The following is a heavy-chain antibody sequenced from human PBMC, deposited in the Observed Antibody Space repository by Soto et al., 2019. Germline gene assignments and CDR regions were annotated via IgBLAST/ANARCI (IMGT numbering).Heavy chain of an antibody. CDR2: VNWNGGSI. Sequence: PGGSLRLSCAASGFTFDDYGMNWARQAPGKGLEWVSGVNWNGGSICYADSVKGRFTISRDNAKNSLYLQMTSTRAEDTALYYCVRGASLNFDYWGQGTLVTVSS. CDR1: GFTFDDYG. CDR3: VRGASLNFDY. J-gene: IGHJ4*02. V-gene: IGHV3-20*04. D-gene: IGHD1-26*01.